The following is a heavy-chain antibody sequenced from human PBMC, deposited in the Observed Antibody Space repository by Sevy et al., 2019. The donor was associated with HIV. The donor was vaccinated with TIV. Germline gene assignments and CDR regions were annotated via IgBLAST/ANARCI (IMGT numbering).Heavy chain of an antibody. CDR2: ISYDGSNK. V-gene: IGHV3-30-3*01. CDR3: AKGRSGSGWSGFDY. D-gene: IGHD6-13*01. CDR1: GFTFSSCA. J-gene: IGHJ4*02. Sequence: GGSLRLSCAASGFTFSSCAMHWVRQAPGKGLEWMAVISYDGSNKYHADSVKGRFTISRDNSKNTLYLQMNSLRVDDTAVYYCAKGRSGSGWSGFDYWGQGTLVTVSS.